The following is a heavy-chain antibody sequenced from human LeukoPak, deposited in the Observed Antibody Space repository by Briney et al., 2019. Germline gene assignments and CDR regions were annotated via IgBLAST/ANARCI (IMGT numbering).Heavy chain of an antibody. CDR3: ARAETTGYWRGYYFDY. Sequence: SETLSLTCAVYGGSFSGYYWSWIRQPPGKGLEWIGEINHSGSTNYNPSLKSRVTISVDTSKNQFSLKLSSVTAADTAVYYCARAETTGYWRGYYFDYWGQGTLVTVSS. CDR1: GGSFSGYY. J-gene: IGHJ4*02. D-gene: IGHD3-9*01. CDR2: INHSGST. V-gene: IGHV4-34*01.